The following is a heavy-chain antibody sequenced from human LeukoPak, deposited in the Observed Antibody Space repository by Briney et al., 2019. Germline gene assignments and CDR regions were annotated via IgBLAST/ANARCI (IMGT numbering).Heavy chain of an antibody. Sequence: VASVKVSYKASGGTFSSYAISWVRQAPGQGLEWMGGIIPIFGTANYAQKFQGRVTITADKSTSTAYMELSSLRSEDTAVYYCARDRRGYSYGYPLYYFDYWGQGTLVTVSS. CDR2: IIPIFGTA. J-gene: IGHJ4*02. CDR1: GGTFSSYA. V-gene: IGHV1-69*06. CDR3: ARDRRGYSYGYPLYYFDY. D-gene: IGHD5-18*01.